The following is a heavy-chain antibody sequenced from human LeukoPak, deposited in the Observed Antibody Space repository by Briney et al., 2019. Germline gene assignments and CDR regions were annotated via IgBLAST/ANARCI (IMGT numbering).Heavy chain of an antibody. V-gene: IGHV1-69*05. D-gene: IGHD5-12*01. CDR1: GGTFGSYA. CDR3: ARDPVATIQRSLNNYYYYYMDV. CDR2: IIPIFGTA. Sequence: SVKVSCKASGGTFGSYAISWVPQATGQGLVWMGRIIPIFGTANYAQKFQGRVTITTDDSTSTAYMELSSLRSEDTAVYYCARDPVATIQRSLNNYYYYYMDVWGKGTTVTVSS. J-gene: IGHJ6*03.